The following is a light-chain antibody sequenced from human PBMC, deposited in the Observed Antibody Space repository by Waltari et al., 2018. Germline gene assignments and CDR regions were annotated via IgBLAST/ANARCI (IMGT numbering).Light chain of an antibody. V-gene: IGKV1-5*01. CDR2: DAS. J-gene: IGKJ1*01. Sequence: IQMTQSPSTLSASVGDRVTITCRASQTISTWLAWYQHKPGQSPKLLMYDASTIQSGVPSRFSGSGSGTEFSLTISTLQPDDFATYYCQQYQTFRTFGRGTRVELK. CDR1: QTISTW. CDR3: QQYQTFRT.